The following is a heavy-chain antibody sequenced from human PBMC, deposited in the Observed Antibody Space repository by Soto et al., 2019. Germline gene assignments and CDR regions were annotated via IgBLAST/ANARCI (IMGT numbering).Heavy chain of an antibody. D-gene: IGHD3-10*01. Sequence: EVQLLESGGGLVQPGGSLRLSCAASGFTFSSYAMSWVRQAPGKGLEWVSAISGSGGSTYYADSVKGRFTISRDNSKNTRYLQMNSLGAEDTAVYYCAKGANMVRGVFGYLGQGTLGTGSS. CDR3: AKGANMVRGVFGY. CDR1: GFTFSSYA. CDR2: ISGSGGST. V-gene: IGHV3-23*01. J-gene: IGHJ4*02.